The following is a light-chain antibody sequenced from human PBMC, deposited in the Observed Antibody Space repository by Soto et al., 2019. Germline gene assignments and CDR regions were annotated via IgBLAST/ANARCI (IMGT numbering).Light chain of an antibody. CDR1: KLGDKY. J-gene: IGLJ3*02. CDR2: QDT. Sequence: SYELTQPPSVSVSPGQTASITCSGDKLGDKYVYWYQQKPGQSPLLVIHQDTKRPLGIPDRFSGSNSGGTATLTISGTQTIDEADYYCQAWDFMTAVFGGGTKLTVL. CDR3: QAWDFMTAV. V-gene: IGLV3-1*01.